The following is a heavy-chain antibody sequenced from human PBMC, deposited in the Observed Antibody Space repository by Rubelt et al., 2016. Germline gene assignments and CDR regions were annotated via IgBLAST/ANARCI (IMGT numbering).Heavy chain of an antibody. D-gene: IGHD1-20*01. Sequence: EVQLVESGGGLVQPGGSLRLSCAASGFTFSSYWMHWVRQAPGKGLVWVSRINTDGSSTPYADSVKGRFTISRDKAKNTLYLQMNGMRAEDTAVYYCVGYNWNQPDYWGQGTLVTVSS. CDR1: GFTFSSYW. CDR2: INTDGSST. V-gene: IGHV3-74*01. J-gene: IGHJ4*02. CDR3: VGYNWNQPDY.